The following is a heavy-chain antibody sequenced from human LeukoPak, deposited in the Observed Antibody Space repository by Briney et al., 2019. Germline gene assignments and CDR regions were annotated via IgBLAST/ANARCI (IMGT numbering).Heavy chain of an antibody. CDR1: GFTFSSYG. V-gene: IGHV3-30*18. CDR3: AKDLTYYDILTGYSH. Sequence: GRSLRLSCAASGFTFSSYGMHWVRQAPGKGLEWVAVISYDGSNKYYADSVKGRFTIPRDNSKNTLYLQMNSLRAEDTAVYYCAKDLTYYDILTGYSHWGQGTLVTVSS. D-gene: IGHD3-9*01. CDR2: ISYDGSNK. J-gene: IGHJ4*02.